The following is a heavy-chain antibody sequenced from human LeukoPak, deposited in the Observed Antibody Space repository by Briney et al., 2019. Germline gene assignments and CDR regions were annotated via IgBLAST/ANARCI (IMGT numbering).Heavy chain of an antibody. Sequence: SETLSLTCTVSGGSISSYYWSWIRQPPGKGLEWIGYIYYSGSTNYNPSLKSRVTISVDTSKNQFSLKLSSVTAADTAVYYCARVRSSWYLYYFDYWGQGTLVTVSS. CDR1: GGSISSYY. V-gene: IGHV4-59*12. CDR3: ARVRSSWYLYYFDY. J-gene: IGHJ4*02. D-gene: IGHD6-13*01. CDR2: IYYSGST.